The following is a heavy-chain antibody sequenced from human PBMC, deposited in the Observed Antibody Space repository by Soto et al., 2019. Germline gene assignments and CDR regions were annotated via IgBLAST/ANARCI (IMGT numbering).Heavy chain of an antibody. CDR3: ARDVGLDSDDFFAY. J-gene: IGHJ4*02. V-gene: IGHV3-23*01. CDR1: GFTFTSYG. D-gene: IGHD3-9*01. Sequence: GGSLRLSCTASGFTFTSYGMGWVRQAPGKGLQWVSTIRGDGGQTHYTVSVKGRFSISRDNSKNTVYLQMDSLRAEDTAMYFCARDVGLDSDDFFAYWGQGTLVTVSS. CDR2: IRGDGGQT.